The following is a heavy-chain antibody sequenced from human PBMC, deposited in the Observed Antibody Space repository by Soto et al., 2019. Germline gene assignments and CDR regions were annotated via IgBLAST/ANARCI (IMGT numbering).Heavy chain of an antibody. V-gene: IGHV3-48*01. D-gene: IGHD2-15*01. CDR1: GFTSSSYS. CDR2: ICCCSISI. CDR3: ARGHHSQARYCSGGSCYLAEYFQH. J-gene: IGHJ1*01. Sequence: SGGSLRLSCAASGFTSSSYSMNWVRQAPGKGLEWVSYICCCSISIYFADSLKGRFTISRDNAKNSLYLQMNSLRAEDTALYFFARGHHSQARYCSGGSCYLAEYFQHWGQGTLVTVSS.